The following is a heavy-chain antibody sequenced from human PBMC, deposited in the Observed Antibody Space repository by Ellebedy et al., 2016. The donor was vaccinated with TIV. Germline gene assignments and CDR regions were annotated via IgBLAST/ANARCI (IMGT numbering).Heavy chain of an antibody. CDR3: AKPADPNPGYSASWATYFDY. D-gene: IGHD6-13*01. CDR1: GFNFRRYG. V-gene: IGHV3-30*18. Sequence: GESLKISXAASGFNFRRYGMHWVLQAPGKGLEWVARISSDGSRRNYADSVKDRFTISRDNSKNTLFLHMNILRTEDTAVYYCAKPADPNPGYSASWATYFDYWGQGTLVTVSS. J-gene: IGHJ4*02. CDR2: ISSDGSRR.